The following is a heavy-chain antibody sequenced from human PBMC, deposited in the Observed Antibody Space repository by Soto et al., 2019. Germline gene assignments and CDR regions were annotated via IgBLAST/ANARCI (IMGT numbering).Heavy chain of an antibody. D-gene: IGHD3-9*01. CDR3: AKDSYDILTGQKRYFDS. J-gene: IGHJ4*02. V-gene: IGHV3-43*01. CDR1: GITFNAYT. Sequence: SLIVSCASSGITFNAYTRHLVRQAPGKGLEWVSLISWDGGITYYGDSVKGRFTVSRDNSDNSPYLQMTSLRSDDTAFYYCAKDSYDILTGQKRYFDSWGQGTLVTVSS. CDR2: ISWDGGIT.